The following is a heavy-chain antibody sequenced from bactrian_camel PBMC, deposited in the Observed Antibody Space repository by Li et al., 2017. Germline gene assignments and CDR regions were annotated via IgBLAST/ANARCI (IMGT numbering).Heavy chain of an antibody. CDR2: IYSDGGKT. CDR1: GFHVRSYY. CDR3: GTRYPGSWYRTY. D-gene: IGHD6*01. V-gene: IGHV3-2*01. Sequence: VQLVESGGGLVQPGDSVRLSCVASGFHVRSYYMIWARQVPGKGLEWLTSIYSDGGKTYTLESVKGRFSISRNDLNDTTYLQMNNVKSDDTALYYCGTRYPGSWYRTYWGQGTQVTVS. J-gene: IGHJ4*01.